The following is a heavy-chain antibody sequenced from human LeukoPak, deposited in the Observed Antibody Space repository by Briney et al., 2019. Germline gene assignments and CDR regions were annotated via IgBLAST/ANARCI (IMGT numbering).Heavy chain of an antibody. J-gene: IGHJ4*02. CDR3: ARVVRFLEWSHDGYYFDY. CDR2: ISSSSSTI. CDR1: GFTFSSYS. V-gene: IGHV3-48*01. D-gene: IGHD3-3*01. Sequence: PGGSLRLSCAASGFTFSSYSMNWVRQAPGKGLEGVSYISSSSSTIYYADSVKGRFTISRDNAKNSLYLQMNSLRAEDTAVYYCARVVRFLEWSHDGYYFDYWGQGTLVTVSS.